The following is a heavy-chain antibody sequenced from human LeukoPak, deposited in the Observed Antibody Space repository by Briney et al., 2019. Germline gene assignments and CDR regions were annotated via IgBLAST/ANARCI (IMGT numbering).Heavy chain of an antibody. CDR2: IIPIFGTA. D-gene: IGHD2-2*02. CDR1: GGTFSSYA. V-gene: IGHV1-69*05. J-gene: IGHJ4*02. CDR3: ARTLGYCSSTSCYTPFDY. Sequence: SVKVSCKASGGTFSSYAISWVRQAPGQALEWMGGIIPIFGTANYAQKFQGRVTITTDESTSTAYMELSSLRSEDTAVYYCARTLGYCSSTSCYTPFDYWGQGTLVTVYS.